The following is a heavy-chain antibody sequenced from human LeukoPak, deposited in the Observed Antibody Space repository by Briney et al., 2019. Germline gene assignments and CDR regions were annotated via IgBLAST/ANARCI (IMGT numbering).Heavy chain of an antibody. D-gene: IGHD2-15*01. CDR1: GGTFSSYA. V-gene: IGHV1-69*05. CDR3: GRGPKAGGPHHDMDV. Sequence: PLASVKVSCKASGGTFSSYAISWVRQAPGQGREWMGGIIPIFGTANYAQKFQGRATMTTDTSTSTAYMELRSLSSDDTAVYYCGRGPKAGGPHHDMDVWGRGTTVTVSS. J-gene: IGHJ6*02. CDR2: IIPIFGTA.